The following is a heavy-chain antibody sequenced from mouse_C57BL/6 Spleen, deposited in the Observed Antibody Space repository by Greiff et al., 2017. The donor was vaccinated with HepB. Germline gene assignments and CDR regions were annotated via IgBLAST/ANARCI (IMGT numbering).Heavy chain of an antibody. J-gene: IGHJ4*01. Sequence: EVQGVESGGGLVQPKGSLKLSCAASGFSFNTYAMNWVRQAPGKGLEWVARIRSKSNNYATYYADSVKDRFTISRDDSESMLYLQMNNLKTEDTAMYYCVRQPSYYYGSRRGAMDYWGQGTSVTVSS. CDR3: VRQPSYYYGSRRGAMDY. V-gene: IGHV10-1*01. CDR2: IRSKSNNYAT. D-gene: IGHD1-1*01. CDR1: GFSFNTYA.